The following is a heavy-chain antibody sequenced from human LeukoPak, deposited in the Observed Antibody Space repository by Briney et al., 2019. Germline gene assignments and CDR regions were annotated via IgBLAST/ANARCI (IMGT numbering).Heavy chain of an antibody. Sequence: GGSLRLSCAASGFTFSSYSMNWVRQAPGKGLEWVSYISSSSSTIYYGDSVKGRFTISRDNTKNSLYLQMNSLRAEDTAVYYCARFNGDYYYYYYTDVWGKGTTVTVSS. CDR3: ARFNGDYYYYYYTDV. D-gene: IGHD4-17*01. CDR2: ISSSSSTI. J-gene: IGHJ6*03. V-gene: IGHV3-48*04. CDR1: GFTFSSYS.